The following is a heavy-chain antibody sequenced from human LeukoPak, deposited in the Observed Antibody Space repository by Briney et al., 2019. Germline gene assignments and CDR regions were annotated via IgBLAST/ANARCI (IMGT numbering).Heavy chain of an antibody. J-gene: IGHJ4*02. CDR2: INPNSGTT. Sequence: ASVKVSCKTYGYTFSDYYMHWVRQAPGQGLEWMAWINPNSGTTNYAQRFQGRVTVTRDTSISTAYMELSRLISDDTAVYYCTRGRPVSNSGSPEGHWGQGTLVTASS. V-gene: IGHV1-2*02. CDR3: TRGRPVSNSGSPEGH. CDR1: GYTFSDYY. D-gene: IGHD2-2*01.